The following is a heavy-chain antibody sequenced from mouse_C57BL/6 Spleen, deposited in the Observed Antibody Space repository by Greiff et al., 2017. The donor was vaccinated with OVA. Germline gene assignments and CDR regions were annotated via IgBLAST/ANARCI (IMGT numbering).Heavy chain of an antibody. J-gene: IGHJ3*01. V-gene: IGHV1-50*01. Sequence: QVQLQQPGAELVKPGASVKLSCKASGYTFTSYWMQWVKQRPGQGLEWIGEIDPSDSYTNYNQKFKGKATLTVDTSSSTAYMQLSSLTSEDSAVYYCARDYDYDEGAWFAYWGQGTLVTVSA. D-gene: IGHD2-4*01. CDR1: GYTFTSYW. CDR3: ARDYDYDEGAWFAY. CDR2: IDPSDSYT.